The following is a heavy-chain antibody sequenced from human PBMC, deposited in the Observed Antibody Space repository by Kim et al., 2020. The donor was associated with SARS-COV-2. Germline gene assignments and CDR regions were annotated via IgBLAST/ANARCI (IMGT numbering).Heavy chain of an antibody. D-gene: IGHD4-17*01. J-gene: IGHJ5*02. V-gene: IGHV3-74*01. CDR3: ARGPPTTMTPGWFDP. Sequence: AAAGKGLFTISRDNTKNTLELQMNSLSAEDTAVYYCARGPPTTMTPGWFDPWGQRTLVTVSS.